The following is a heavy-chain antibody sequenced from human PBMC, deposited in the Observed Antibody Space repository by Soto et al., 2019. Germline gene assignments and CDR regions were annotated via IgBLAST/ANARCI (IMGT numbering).Heavy chain of an antibody. V-gene: IGHV3-30-3*01. D-gene: IGHD2-2*01. J-gene: IGHJ5*02. CDR1: GFTFSSYA. Sequence: GGSLRLSCAASGFTFSSYAMHWVRQAPGKGLEWVAVISYDGSNKYYADSVKGQVTISADKSISTAYLQWSSLKASDTAMYYCARHVGTLLRGYCASTSCRFDPWGQGTLVTVSS. CDR2: ISYDGSNK. CDR3: ARHVGTLLRGYCASTSCRFDP.